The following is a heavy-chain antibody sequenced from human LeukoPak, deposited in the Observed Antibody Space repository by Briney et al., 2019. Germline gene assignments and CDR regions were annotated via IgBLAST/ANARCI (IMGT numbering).Heavy chain of an antibody. V-gene: IGHV1-69*05. Sequence: ASVKVSCKASGGTFSSYAISWVRQAPGQGLEWMGGIIPIFGTANYAQKFQGRVTITTDESTSTAYMELSSLRSEDTAVYYCARGEERDGYSPPSYWGQGTLVTVSS. CDR3: ARGEERDGYSPPSY. CDR2: IIPIFGTA. J-gene: IGHJ4*02. D-gene: IGHD5-24*01. CDR1: GGTFSSYA.